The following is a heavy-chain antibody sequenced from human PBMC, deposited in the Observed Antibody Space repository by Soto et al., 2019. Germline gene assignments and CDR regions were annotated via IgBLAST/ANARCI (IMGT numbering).Heavy chain of an antibody. J-gene: IGHJ5*02. CDR2: INHSGRT. CDR1: GGSFSGYY. CDR3: ARHLSGDYPNSNLFDP. Sequence: PSETLSLTCAVYGGSFSGYYWSWIRQPPGKGLEWIGEINHSGRTNYNPSLKSRVTMSLDTSRNQFSLNLTSVTAADTAVYFCARHLSGDYPNSNLFDPWGQGTLVTVSS. D-gene: IGHD4-17*01. V-gene: IGHV4-34*09.